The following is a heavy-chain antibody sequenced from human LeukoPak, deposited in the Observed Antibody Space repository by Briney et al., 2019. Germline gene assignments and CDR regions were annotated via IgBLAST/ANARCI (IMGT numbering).Heavy chain of an antibody. Sequence: GGSLRLSCAASGFTVSSNYMSWVRQAPGKGLEWVSVIYSGGSTYYADSVKGRFTISRDNSKNTLYLQMNSLKTEDTAVYYCTTSGYYYDSSGYQNHFDYWGQGTLVTVSS. CDR3: TTSGYYYDSSGYQNHFDY. J-gene: IGHJ4*02. CDR1: GFTVSSNY. D-gene: IGHD3-22*01. CDR2: IYSGGST. V-gene: IGHV3-66*01.